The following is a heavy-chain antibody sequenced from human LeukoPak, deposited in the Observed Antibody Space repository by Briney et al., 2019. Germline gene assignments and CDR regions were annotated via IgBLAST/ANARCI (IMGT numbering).Heavy chain of an antibody. D-gene: IGHD5-18*01. CDR1: GGSISSSSYY. Sequence: SETLSLTCTVCGGSISSSSYYWGWIRQPPGKGLEWIGSIYYSGSTYYNPSLKSRVTISVDTSKNQFSLKLSSVTAADTAVYYCATLTAMDYFDYWGQGTLVTVSS. V-gene: IGHV4-39*01. CDR2: IYYSGST. J-gene: IGHJ4*02. CDR3: ATLTAMDYFDY.